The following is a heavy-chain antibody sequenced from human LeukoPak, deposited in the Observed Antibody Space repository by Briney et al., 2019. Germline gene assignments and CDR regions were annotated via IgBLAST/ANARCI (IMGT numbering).Heavy chain of an antibody. CDR1: VGTFSSHP. CDR2: IIPIFGTA. CDR3: ARERSGYGYYYGMGV. D-gene: IGHD5-12*01. V-gene: IGHV1-69*13. J-gene: IGHJ6*04. Sequence: SVKVSYKASVGTFSSHPISWVRQAPGQGLEWMGGIIPIFGTAHYAQRFQGRVTITADESTSTAYMELSSLKSEDTAIYYCARERSGYGYYYGMGVWGKGTTVTVSS.